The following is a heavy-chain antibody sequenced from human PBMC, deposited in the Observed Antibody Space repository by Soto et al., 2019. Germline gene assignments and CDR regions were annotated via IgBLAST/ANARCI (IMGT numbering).Heavy chain of an antibody. V-gene: IGHV1-18*01. CDR2: ISAKNGNT. CDR3: ARENTEKQTDY. CDR1: VYTFSYYG. J-gene: IGHJ4*02. Sequence: ASVXVSFKSSVYTFSYYGIIFLRQAPGQGLEWMGWISAKNGNTNFAQKFRGRVTMTTDKSTSTVYMELRSLKPDDSAVYYCARENTEKQTDYWGQGTLVTVSS.